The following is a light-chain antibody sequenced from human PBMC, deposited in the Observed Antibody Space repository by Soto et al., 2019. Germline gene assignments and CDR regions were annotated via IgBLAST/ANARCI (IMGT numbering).Light chain of an antibody. Sequence: VLTQSPGTLSLSPGERATLSCRASQSVSSNYLAWYQQKSGQAPRLLIYGASSRATGIPDRFSGSGSGTDFTLTISRLETEDFAVYYCQQYGGSPRTFGQGTKVEIK. CDR3: QQYGGSPRT. V-gene: IGKV3-20*01. CDR2: GAS. J-gene: IGKJ1*01. CDR1: QSVSSNY.